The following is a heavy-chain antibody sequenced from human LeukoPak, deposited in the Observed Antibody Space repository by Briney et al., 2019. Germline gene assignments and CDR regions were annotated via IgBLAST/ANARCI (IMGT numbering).Heavy chain of an antibody. CDR3: ARHPDYGDYPLDY. CDR1: GGSISSSSYY. Sequence: SETLSLTCTVSGGSISSSSYYWGWIRQPPGKGLEWIGSIYYSGSTYYNPSLKSRVTISVDTSKNEFSLKLSSVTAADTAVYYCARHPDYGDYPLDYWGQGTLVTVSS. V-gene: IGHV4-39*01. CDR2: IYYSGST. D-gene: IGHD4-17*01. J-gene: IGHJ4*02.